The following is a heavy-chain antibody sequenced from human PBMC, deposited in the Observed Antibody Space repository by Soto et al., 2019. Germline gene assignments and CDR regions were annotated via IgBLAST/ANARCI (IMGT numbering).Heavy chain of an antibody. CDR3: AKGGAIVAAGTRVYLYNAMDV. CDR2: INPNSGDT. D-gene: IGHD1-26*01. CDR1: GYTFTGYY. J-gene: IGHJ6*02. Sequence: ASVKVSCKASGYTFTGYYVHWVRQAPGQGLEWMGWINPNSGDTYLAQRFQGRVTMNRDTSIGTAYMELRGLTSDDTAEYYCAKGGAIVAAGTRVYLYNAMDVWGQGTTVTVS. V-gene: IGHV1-2*02.